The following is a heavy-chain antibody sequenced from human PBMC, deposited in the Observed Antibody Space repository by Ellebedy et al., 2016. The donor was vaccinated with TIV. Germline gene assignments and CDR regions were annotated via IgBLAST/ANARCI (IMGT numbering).Heavy chain of an antibody. CDR2: FDPEDGET. CDR1: GYTLTELS. CDR3: ATVRPLLCSSGWYLDY. Sequence: ASVKVSCXVSGYTLTELSMHWVRQAPGKGLEWMGGFDPEDGETIYAQKFQGRVTMTEDTSTDTAYMELSSLRSEDTAVYYCATVRPLLCSSGWYLDYWGQGTLVTVSS. V-gene: IGHV1-24*01. D-gene: IGHD6-19*01. J-gene: IGHJ4*02.